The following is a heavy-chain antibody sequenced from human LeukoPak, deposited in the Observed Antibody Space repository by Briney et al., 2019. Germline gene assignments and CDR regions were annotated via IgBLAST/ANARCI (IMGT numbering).Heavy chain of an antibody. CDR3: TRDRAGTQSWVEFDL. CDR2: IYTSGST. D-gene: IGHD3-10*01. Sequence: GGSLRLSCAASGFSVSSTYMSWVRQAPGKGLEWVSLIYTSGSTFYADSVMGRFTISRDNSKNTLFLQMNSLRAEDSSVYYCTRDRAGTQSWVEFDLWGQGTLVTVSS. V-gene: IGHV3-66*03. CDR1: GFSVSSTY. J-gene: IGHJ5*02.